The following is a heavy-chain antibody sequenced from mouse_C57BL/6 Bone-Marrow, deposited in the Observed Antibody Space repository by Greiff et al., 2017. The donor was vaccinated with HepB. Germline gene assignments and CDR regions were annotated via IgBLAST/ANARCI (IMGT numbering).Heavy chain of an antibody. D-gene: IGHD2-4*01. J-gene: IGHJ2*01. V-gene: IGHV1-64*01. CDR2: IHPTSGST. CDR3: ARAGDYDVSGFDY. CDR1: GYTFTSYW. Sequence: VQLQQPGAELVKPGASVKLSCKASGYTFTSYWMHWVKQRPGQGLEWIGMIHPTSGSTNYNEKFKSKATLTVDKSSSTAYMQRSSLTSEDAAVYCCARAGDYDVSGFDYWGQGTTLTVSS.